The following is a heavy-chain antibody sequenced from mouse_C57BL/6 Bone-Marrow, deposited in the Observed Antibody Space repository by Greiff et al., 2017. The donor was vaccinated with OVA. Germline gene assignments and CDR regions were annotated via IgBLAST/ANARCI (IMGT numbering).Heavy chain of an antibody. CDR2: ISSGSSTI. Sequence: VQLKESGGGLVKPGGSLKLSCAASGFTFSDYGMHWVRQAPEKGLEWVAYISSGSSTIYYADTVKGRFTISRDNAKNTLFLQMTSLRSEDTAMYYCARGGLRRKAWFAYWGQGTLVTVSA. J-gene: IGHJ3*01. V-gene: IGHV5-17*01. CDR3: ARGGLRRKAWFAY. D-gene: IGHD2-4*01. CDR1: GFTFSDYG.